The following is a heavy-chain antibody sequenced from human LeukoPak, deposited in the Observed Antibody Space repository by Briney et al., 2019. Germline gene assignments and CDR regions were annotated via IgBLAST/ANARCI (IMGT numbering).Heavy chain of an antibody. CDR1: GFIFSSYG. CDR3: ARDLSPH. CDR2: IRYDGSNK. Sequence: LAGGSLRLSCAASGFIFSSYGMHWVRQAPGKGLEWVAFIRYDGSNKYYADSVKGRFTISRDNSKNTLYLQMNSLRAEDTAVYYCARDLSPHWGQGTLVTVSS. V-gene: IGHV3-30*02. J-gene: IGHJ4*02.